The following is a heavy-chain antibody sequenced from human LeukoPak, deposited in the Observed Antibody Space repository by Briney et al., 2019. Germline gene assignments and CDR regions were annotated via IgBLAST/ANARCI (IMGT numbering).Heavy chain of an antibody. CDR2: ISYDGSNK. CDR3: AKDVDY. CDR1: GFTFSSYA. J-gene: IGHJ4*02. Sequence: GGSLRLSCAASGFTFSSYAMHWVRQAPGKGLEWVAVISYDGSNKYYADSVKGRFTISRDNSKNTLYLQMNSLRAEDTAVYYCAKDVDYWGQGTLVTVSS. V-gene: IGHV3-30-3*01.